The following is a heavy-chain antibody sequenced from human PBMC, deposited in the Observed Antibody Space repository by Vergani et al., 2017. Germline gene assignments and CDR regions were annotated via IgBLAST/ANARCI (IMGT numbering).Heavy chain of an antibody. V-gene: IGHV1-18*01. D-gene: IGHD3-3*01. J-gene: IGHJ4*01. CDR1: GYTFINYG. CDR2: ISPYNGNT. CDR3: ARDRSQAFDVWSGYLPPCHH. Sequence: QIQLEQSGPEVKKPGASVKVSCKASGYTFINYGLTWVRQAPGQGLEWMGWISPYNGNTNFAQTVQDRVTLTTDTATNTAYMELRSLESDDTAVYYCARDRSQAFDVWSGYLPPCHHLGQGTQVTVSS.